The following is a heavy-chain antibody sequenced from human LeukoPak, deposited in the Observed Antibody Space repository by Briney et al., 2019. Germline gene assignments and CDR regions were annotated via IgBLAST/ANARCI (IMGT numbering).Heavy chain of an antibody. V-gene: IGHV3-23*01. CDR2: ISRAGDRT. J-gene: IGHJ3*01. Sequence: GGSLRLSCVGSGFIFSSYDMCWVRQAPGKGLEWVSSISRAGDRTYYEDSVKGRFSISRDNSRNTMYLQMNSLRAEDTAVYYCARGESFAFDVWGQGTMVTVSS. CDR3: ARGESFAFDV. CDR1: GFIFSSYD.